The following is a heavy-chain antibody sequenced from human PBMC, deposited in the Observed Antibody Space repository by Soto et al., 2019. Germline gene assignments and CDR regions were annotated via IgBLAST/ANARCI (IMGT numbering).Heavy chain of an antibody. J-gene: IGHJ6*02. CDR3: AREPASGFGERYGMDV. Sequence: SETLSLTCTVSGGSSSSGDYYWSWIRQPPGKGLEWIGYIYYSGSTYYNPSLKSRVTISVDTSKNQFSLKLSSVTAADTAVYYCAREPASGFGERYGMDVWGQGTTVTVSS. CDR1: GGSSSSGDYY. V-gene: IGHV4-30-4*01. CDR2: IYYSGST. D-gene: IGHD3-10*01.